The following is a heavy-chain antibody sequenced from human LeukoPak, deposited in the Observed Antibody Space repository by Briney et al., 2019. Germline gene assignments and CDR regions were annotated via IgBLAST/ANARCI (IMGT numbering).Heavy chain of an antibody. CDR1: GGSISSYY. D-gene: IGHD1-26*01. J-gene: IGHJ4*02. Sequence: SETLSLTCSVSGGSISSYYWSWIRQPPRKGLEWIGYIDYSGSTNYNPSLKSRVTISVDTSKHQFSLKLTSVTAADTAVYYCARHGNHWELLYWGQGALATVSS. V-gene: IGHV4-59*08. CDR2: IDYSGST. CDR3: ARHGNHWELLY.